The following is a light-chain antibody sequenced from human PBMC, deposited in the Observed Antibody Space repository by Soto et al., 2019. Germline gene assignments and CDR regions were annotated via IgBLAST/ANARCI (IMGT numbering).Light chain of an antibody. V-gene: IGLV2-14*01. CDR2: EVS. CDR1: SSDVDAYNH. Sequence: QSALTQPASVSGSAGQSMTISCTGTSSDVDAYNHVSWYQQHPGKAPKLMIYEVSNRPSGVSNRFSGSKSGNTASLTISGLQAEDEADYYCSSYTSTNTYVFGTGTKV. J-gene: IGLJ1*01. CDR3: SSYTSTNTYV.